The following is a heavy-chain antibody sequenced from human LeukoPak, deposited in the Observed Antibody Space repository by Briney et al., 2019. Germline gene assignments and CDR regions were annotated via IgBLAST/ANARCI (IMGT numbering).Heavy chain of an antibody. J-gene: IGHJ4*02. Sequence: GGSLRLSCAASGFTFSSYSMNWVRQAPGKGLEWVSSISSSSSYIYYADSVKGRFTISRDNAKNSLYLQMNSLRAEDTAVYYCAKDAVVVRYYFDYWGQGTLVTVSS. CDR2: ISSSSSYI. CDR1: GFTFSSYS. V-gene: IGHV3-21*01. CDR3: AKDAVVVRYYFDY. D-gene: IGHD3-22*01.